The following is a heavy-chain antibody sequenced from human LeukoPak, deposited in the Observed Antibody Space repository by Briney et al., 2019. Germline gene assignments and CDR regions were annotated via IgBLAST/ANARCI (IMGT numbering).Heavy chain of an antibody. J-gene: IGHJ4*02. CDR2: IYYSGST. CDR3: ARTDYDILTGSIDYFDY. D-gene: IGHD3-9*01. V-gene: IGHV4-61*01. CDR1: GGSVSSGSYY. Sequence: SETLSLTCTVSGGSVSSGSYYWSWIRQPPGKGLEWIGYIYYSGSTYYNPSLKSRVTISVDTSKNQFSLKLSSVTAADTAVYYCARTDYDILTGSIDYFDYWGQGTLVTVSS.